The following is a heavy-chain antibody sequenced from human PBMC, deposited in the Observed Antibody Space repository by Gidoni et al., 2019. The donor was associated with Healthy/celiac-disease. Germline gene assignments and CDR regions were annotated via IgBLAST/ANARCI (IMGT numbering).Heavy chain of an antibody. J-gene: IGHJ5*02. CDR3: ARSAAAGIFSGWFDP. Sequence: QAQLVQSGAEVKKPGASVKVSCKASGYTFTGYYMHWVRQAPGQGLEWMGWINPNSGGTNYAQKFQGWVTMTRDTSISTAYMELSRLRSDDTAVYYCARSAAAGIFSGWFDPWGQGTLVTVSS. V-gene: IGHV1-2*04. CDR1: GYTFTGYY. D-gene: IGHD6-13*01. CDR2: INPNSGGT.